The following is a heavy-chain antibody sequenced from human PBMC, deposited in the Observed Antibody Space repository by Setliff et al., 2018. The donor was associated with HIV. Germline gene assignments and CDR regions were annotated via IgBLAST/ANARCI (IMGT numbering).Heavy chain of an antibody. Sequence: ASVKVSCKASGYRLTGFAIHWVRQAPGQRFEWMGWINAGTGNTKYSQKFQGRVTISRDIHANTAYMELSSLRSEDTAIYYCARSLREYSYGSPDYWGPGTLVTVPQ. J-gene: IGHJ4*02. CDR1: GYRLTGFA. V-gene: IGHV1-3*01. CDR3: ARSLREYSYGSPDY. D-gene: IGHD5-18*01. CDR2: INAGTGNT.